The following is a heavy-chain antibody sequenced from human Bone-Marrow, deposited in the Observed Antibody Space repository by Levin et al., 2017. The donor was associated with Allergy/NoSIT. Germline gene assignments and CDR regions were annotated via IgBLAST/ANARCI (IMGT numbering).Heavy chain of an antibody. CDR3: ARAWWERDIVVVVAAAY. J-gene: IGHJ4*02. CDR2: ISYDGSNK. Sequence: GGSLRLSCAASGFTFSSYAMHWVRQAPGKGLEWVAVISYDGSNKYYADSVKGRFTISRDNSKNTLYLQMNSLRAEDTAVYYCARAWWERDIVVVVAAAYWGQGTLVTVSS. V-gene: IGHV3-30-3*01. D-gene: IGHD2-15*01. CDR1: GFTFSSYA.